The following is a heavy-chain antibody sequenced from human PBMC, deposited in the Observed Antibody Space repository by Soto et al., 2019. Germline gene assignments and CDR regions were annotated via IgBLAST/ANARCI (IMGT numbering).Heavy chain of an antibody. J-gene: IGHJ3*02. V-gene: IGHV3-30*03. D-gene: IGHD3-22*01. CDR3: ARVQIEIPQKYDTPPQGAFDI. CDR1: GFTLSSYG. Sequence: SLRLSCAASGFTLSSYGMHWVRQAPGKGLEWVAVVSNDGNNKYYADSVKGRFTISRDNSKNTLYLQMNSLRAEDTAVYYCARVQIEIPQKYDTPPQGAFDIWGQGTMVTVSS. CDR2: VSNDGNNK.